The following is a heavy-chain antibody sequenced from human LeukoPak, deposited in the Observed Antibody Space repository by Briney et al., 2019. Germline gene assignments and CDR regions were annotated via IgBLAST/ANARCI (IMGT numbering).Heavy chain of an antibody. V-gene: IGHV3-23*01. CDR3: AKQAYDSPRTDFDY. CDR1: GLTFSRYA. D-gene: IGHD3-22*01. CDR2: VSTSGGST. Sequence: PGGSLRLSCAASGLTFSRYAMSWVRQAPGKGLEWVSGVSTSGGSTYYADSVKSRFTISRDNSKNTLHLQMNSLRAEDTAIYYCAKQAYDSPRTDFDYWGQGTLVTVSS. J-gene: IGHJ4*02.